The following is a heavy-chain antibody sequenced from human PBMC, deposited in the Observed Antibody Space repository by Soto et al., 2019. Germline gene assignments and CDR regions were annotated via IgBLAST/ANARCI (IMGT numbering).Heavy chain of an antibody. CDR2: IYYSGST. J-gene: IGHJ3*02. Sequence: PSETLSLTCTVSGGSISSYYWSWIRQPPGKGLEWIGYIYYSGSTNYNPSLKSRVTISVDTSKNQFSLKLSSVTAADTAVYYCARDQQYCSGCSCSSTDAFDIWGQGTMLPVSS. V-gene: IGHV4-59*01. D-gene: IGHD2-15*01. CDR3: ARDQQYCSGCSCSSTDAFDI. CDR1: GGSISSYY.